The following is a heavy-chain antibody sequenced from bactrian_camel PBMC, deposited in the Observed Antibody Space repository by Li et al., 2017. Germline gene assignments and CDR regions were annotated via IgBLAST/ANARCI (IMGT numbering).Heavy chain of an antibody. CDR3: AARRGACGAEWWLFGY. CDR2: ILSSGRST. CDR1: GLIFDDYA. V-gene: IGHV3S63*01. D-gene: IGHD7*01. J-gene: IGHJ6*01. Sequence: HVQLVESGGGLAQAGESLKLSCTVSGLIFDDYAWGWFRQTPGLEREGVARILSSGRSTYYADSVKGRFTISLDAAKNTMNLQMNSLKPEDTAMYYCAARRGACGAEWWLFGYRGQGT.